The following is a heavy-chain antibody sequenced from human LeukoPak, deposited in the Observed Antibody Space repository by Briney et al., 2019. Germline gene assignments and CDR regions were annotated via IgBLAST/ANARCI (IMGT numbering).Heavy chain of an antibody. J-gene: IGHJ4*02. V-gene: IGHV1-69*05. CDR2: IIPIFGTA. D-gene: IGHD2-15*01. Sequence: SVRVSCKASGGTFSSYAISWVRQAPGQGLEWMGGIIPIFGTANYAQKFQGRVTITTDESTSTAYMELSSLRSEDTAVYYCARGSCSGGSCYFIDYWGQGTLVTVSS. CDR3: ARGSCSGGSCYFIDY. CDR1: GGTFSSYA.